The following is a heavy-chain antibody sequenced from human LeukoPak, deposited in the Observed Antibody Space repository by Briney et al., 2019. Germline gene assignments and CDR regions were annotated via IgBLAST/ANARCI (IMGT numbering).Heavy chain of an antibody. CDR3: ARGSVGASSDY. CDR2: MNPNSGAT. CDR1: GYTFTSYD. J-gene: IGHJ4*02. Sequence: ASVKVSCKASGYTFTSYDFNWLRQATGQGPEWMGWMNPNSGATGYAQKFQGRVTMTRSASISTAYMELSSLRSEDTAVYYCARGSVGASSDYWGQGTLVTVSS. D-gene: IGHD1-26*01. V-gene: IGHV1-8*01.